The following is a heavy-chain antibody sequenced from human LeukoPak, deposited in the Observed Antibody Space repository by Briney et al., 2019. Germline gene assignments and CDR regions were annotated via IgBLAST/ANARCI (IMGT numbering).Heavy chain of an antibody. CDR2: INPSGGST. Sequence: ASVKVSCKASGYTFTSYYMHWVRQAPGQGLEWMGIINPSGGSTSYAQKFQGRVTMTRDMSTSTVYMELSSLRSEDTAVYYCARESSSGSHTSHYFDYWGQGTLVTVSS. CDR1: GYTFTSYY. CDR3: ARESSSGSHTSHYFDY. D-gene: IGHD3-10*01. J-gene: IGHJ4*02. V-gene: IGHV1-46*01.